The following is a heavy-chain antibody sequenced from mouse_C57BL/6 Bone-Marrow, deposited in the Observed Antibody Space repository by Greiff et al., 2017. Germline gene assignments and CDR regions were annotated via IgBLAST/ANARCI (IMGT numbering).Heavy chain of an antibody. CDR2: IYPRSGNT. CDR3: ARDLCQYDGYERAY. J-gene: IGHJ3*01. D-gene: IGHD2-3*01. V-gene: IGHV1-81*01. CDR1: GYTFTSYG. Sequence: QVQLQQSGAELARPGASVKLSCKASGYTFTSYGISWVKQRTGQGLEWIGEIYPRSGNTYYNEKFKGKATLTADKSSSTAYMGLRSLTSEDSAVYFCARDLCQYDGYERAYWGQGTLVTVSA.